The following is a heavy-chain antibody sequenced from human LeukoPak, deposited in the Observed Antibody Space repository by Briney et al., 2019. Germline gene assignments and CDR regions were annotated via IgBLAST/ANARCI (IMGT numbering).Heavy chain of an antibody. D-gene: IGHD3-3*02. V-gene: IGHV1-8*03. CDR2: MNPNSGNT. J-gene: IGHJ5*02. Sequence: ASVKVSCKASGYTFTNCDIHWVRQATGQGLEWMGWMNPNSGNTGYALKFQGRVTITRDTSISTAYMELSSLRSEDTAVYYCARAFRGYNWFDPWGKGTLVTVSS. CDR1: GYTFTNCD. CDR3: ARAFRGYNWFDP.